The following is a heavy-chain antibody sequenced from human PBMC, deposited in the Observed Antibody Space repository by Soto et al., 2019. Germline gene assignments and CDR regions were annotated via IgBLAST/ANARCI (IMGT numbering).Heavy chain of an antibody. D-gene: IGHD3-10*01. CDR1: GFTFSSYS. J-gene: IGHJ3*01. CDR3: ARGDRGGFDL. CDR2: IYYSGST. V-gene: IGHV4-59*01. Sequence: PGGSLRLSCAASGFTFSSYSMNWVRQPPGKGLEWIGYIYYSGSTNYNPSLKSRVTISVDTSKNQFSLKLSSVTAADTAVYYCARGDRGGFDLWGHETVVTVSS.